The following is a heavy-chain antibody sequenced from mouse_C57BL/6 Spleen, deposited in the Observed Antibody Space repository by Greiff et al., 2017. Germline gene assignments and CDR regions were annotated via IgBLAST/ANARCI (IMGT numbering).Heavy chain of an antibody. CDR2: IDPETGGT. CDR1: GYTFTDYE. J-gene: IGHJ3*01. CDR3: TRSATTVVGGFAY. D-gene: IGHD1-1*01. Sequence: QVQLQQSGAELVRPGASVTLSCKASGYTFTDYEMHWVKQTPVHGLEWIGAIDPETGGTAYNQKFKGKAILTADKSSSTAYMELRSLTSEDSAVYYCTRSATTVVGGFAYWGQGTLVTVSA. V-gene: IGHV1-15*01.